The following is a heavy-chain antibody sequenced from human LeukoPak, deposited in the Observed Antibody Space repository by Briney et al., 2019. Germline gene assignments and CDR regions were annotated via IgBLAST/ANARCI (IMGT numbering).Heavy chain of an antibody. CDR3: ARGTRWLQLGPFDY. Sequence: GGSLRLSCAPSGFTFSSYTMHWVRQAPGKGLEWVAGKSFDGGDNYYADSVRGGFTISRDNSRTTVYLQMNSRRAEDTAVYYCARGTRWLQLGPFDYWGQGTLVTVSS. CDR2: KSFDGGDN. CDR1: GFTFSSYT. V-gene: IGHV3-30*01. D-gene: IGHD5-24*01. J-gene: IGHJ4*02.